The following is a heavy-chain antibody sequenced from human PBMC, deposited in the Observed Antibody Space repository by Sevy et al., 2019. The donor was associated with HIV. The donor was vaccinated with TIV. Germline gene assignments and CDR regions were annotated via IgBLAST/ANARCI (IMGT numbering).Heavy chain of an antibody. D-gene: IGHD3-10*01. Sequence: GGSLRLSCAASGFTFSSYWMSWVRQAPGKGLEWVANIKQDGSEKYYVDSVKGRFTISRDNAKNSRYLQMNSLRAEDTAVYYCASDPFGSMVRGVITDFDYWGQGTLVTVSS. CDR1: GFTFSSYW. V-gene: IGHV3-7*03. CDR2: IKQDGSEK. J-gene: IGHJ4*02. CDR3: ASDPFGSMVRGVITDFDY.